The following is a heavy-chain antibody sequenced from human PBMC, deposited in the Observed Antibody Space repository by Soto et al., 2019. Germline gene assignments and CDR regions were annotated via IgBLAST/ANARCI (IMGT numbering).Heavy chain of an antibody. CDR2: IYHSGST. CDR1: GGSISSGGYS. J-gene: IGHJ5*02. V-gene: IGHV4-30-2*01. D-gene: IGHD3-3*01. Sequence: SETLSLTCAVSGGSISSGGYSWSWIRQPPGKGLEWIGYIYHSGSTYYNPSLKSRVTISVDRSKNQFSLKLSSVTAADTAVYYCARAYYYDFWSGYPGHWFDPWGQGTLVTVSS. CDR3: ARAYYYDFWSGYPGHWFDP.